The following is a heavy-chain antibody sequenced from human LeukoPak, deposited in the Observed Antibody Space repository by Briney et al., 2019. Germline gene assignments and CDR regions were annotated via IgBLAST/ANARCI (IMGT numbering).Heavy chain of an antibody. J-gene: IGHJ4*02. CDR1: GGSISSGDYY. D-gene: IGHD4-17*01. V-gene: IGHV4-30-4*01. Sequence: SQTLSLTCTVSGGSISSGDYYWTWIRQPPGKGLEWMGYILYSGSMYYNPSLKSRLTISVDTSKNQFSLKLRSVTAADTAVYYCARQTTVISFDYWGQGALVTVSS. CDR3: ARQTTVISFDY. CDR2: ILYSGSM.